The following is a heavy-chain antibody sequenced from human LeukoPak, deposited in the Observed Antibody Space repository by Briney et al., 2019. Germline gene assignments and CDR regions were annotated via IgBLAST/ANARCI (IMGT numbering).Heavy chain of an antibody. J-gene: IGHJ4*02. CDR1: GGTFSSYA. CDR2: IIPIFGTA. CDR3: ARLWDYSSGYNDY. D-gene: IGHD3-22*01. V-gene: IGHV1-69*05. Sequence: SVKVSCKASGGTFSSYAISWVRQAPGQGLEWMGGIIPIFGTANYAQKFQGRVTITTDESTSTAHMELSSLRSEDTAVYYCARLWDYSSGYNDYWGQGTLATVSS.